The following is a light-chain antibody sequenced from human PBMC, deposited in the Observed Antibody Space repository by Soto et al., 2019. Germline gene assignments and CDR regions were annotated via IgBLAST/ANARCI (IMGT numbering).Light chain of an antibody. CDR2: XXX. Sequence: EIVMTQSPATLSVSPGETAXXXXXASQTIGNKLAWYLQRPGQAXXLLMYXXXXXAXXXXARFSCSGSGTEFTLTITGLQSEDFAVYYCQQYNGXXWTFGLGTKVDIK. V-gene: IGKV3-15*01. J-gene: IGKJ1*01. CDR1: QTIGNK. CDR3: QQYNGXXWT.